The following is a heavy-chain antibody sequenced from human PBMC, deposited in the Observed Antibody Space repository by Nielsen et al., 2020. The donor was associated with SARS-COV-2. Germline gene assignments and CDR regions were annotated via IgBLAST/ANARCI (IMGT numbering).Heavy chain of an antibody. CDR3: ATLVDSSTLGYYYYGMDV. CDR1: GFTFSSYG. CDR2: IWYDGSNK. Sequence: GESLKISCAASGFTFSSYGMHWVRQAPGKGLEWVAVIWYDGSNKYYADSVKGRFTISRDNSKNTLYLQMNSLRAEDTALYYCATLVDSSTLGYYYYGMDVWGQGTTVTVSS. J-gene: IGHJ6*02. V-gene: IGHV3-30*02. D-gene: IGHD6-13*01.